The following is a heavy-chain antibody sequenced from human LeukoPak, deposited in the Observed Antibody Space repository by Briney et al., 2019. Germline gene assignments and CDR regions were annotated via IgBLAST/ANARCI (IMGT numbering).Heavy chain of an antibody. CDR3: ARDYYGSGSYPLGFDY. J-gene: IGHJ4*02. CDR1: GYTFTGYY. D-gene: IGHD3-10*01. Sequence: ASVKVSCKASGYTFTGYYMHWVRQAPGQGLEWMGWINPNSGGTNYAQKFQGRVTMTRDTSISTAYMELSRLRSDGTAVYYCARDYYGSGSYPLGFDYWGQGTLVTVSS. CDR2: INPNSGGT. V-gene: IGHV1-2*02.